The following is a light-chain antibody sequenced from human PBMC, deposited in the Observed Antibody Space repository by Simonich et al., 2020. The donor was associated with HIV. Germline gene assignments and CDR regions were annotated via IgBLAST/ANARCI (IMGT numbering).Light chain of an antibody. CDR1: QTISSY. J-gene: IGKJ4*01. CDR2: AAS. Sequence: DIQMIQSPSSLSASVGDRVTITCRASQTISSYLNWYQQKPGKALKLLIYAASSLQSGVPSRFSGSGSGTDFTLTISSLQPEDFATYYCQQSFSTPLTFGGGTKVEIK. CDR3: QQSFSTPLT. V-gene: IGKV1-39*01.